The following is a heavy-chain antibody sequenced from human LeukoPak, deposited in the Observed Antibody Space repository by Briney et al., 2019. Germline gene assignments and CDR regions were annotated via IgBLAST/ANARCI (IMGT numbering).Heavy chain of an antibody. Sequence: ASVKVSCKASGYTFTGYYMHWVRQAPGQGLEWMGIINPRGGSTGYAQKFQGRITMTTDMSTRTVYMELSSLESEDTAVYYCAKGASRYAGSSRGAFDYWGQGTLVTVSS. CDR3: AKGASRYAGSSRGAFDY. CDR2: INPRGGST. V-gene: IGHV1-46*01. J-gene: IGHJ4*02. CDR1: GYTFTGYY. D-gene: IGHD5-12*01.